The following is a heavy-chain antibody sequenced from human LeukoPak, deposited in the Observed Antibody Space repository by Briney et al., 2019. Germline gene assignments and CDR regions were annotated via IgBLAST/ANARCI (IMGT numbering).Heavy chain of an antibody. CDR3: AKDKVGATDY. Sequence: GGSLRLSCAASGFTVSSNYMSWVRQAPGKGLEWVSVIYSGGSTYYADSMKGRFTISRDNSKNTLYLQMNSLRAEDTAVYYCAKDKVGATDYWGQGTLVTVSS. CDR1: GFTVSSNY. D-gene: IGHD1-26*01. CDR2: IYSGGST. V-gene: IGHV3-66*01. J-gene: IGHJ4*02.